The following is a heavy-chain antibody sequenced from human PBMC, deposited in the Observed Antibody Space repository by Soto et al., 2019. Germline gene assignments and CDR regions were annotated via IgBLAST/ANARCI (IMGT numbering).Heavy chain of an antibody. D-gene: IGHD3-22*01. CDR2: SYHSGSS. V-gene: IGHV4-4*02. CDR1: VSSITSSNW. CDR3: ARRDYYDSSGYYLGD. J-gene: IGHJ4*02. Sequence: QVQLRESGPRLVKTSGTLSLTCAVSVSSITSSNWWTWVRQPPGKGLEWIGESYHSGSSNYNPSLKSRVTISVDKSKNQFFLKLTSVTAADTAVYYWARRDYYDSSGYYLGDWGQGTLVTVSS.